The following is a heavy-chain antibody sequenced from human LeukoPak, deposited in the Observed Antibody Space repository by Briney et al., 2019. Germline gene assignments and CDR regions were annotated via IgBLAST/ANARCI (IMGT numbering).Heavy chain of an antibody. CDR3: ARLAEQQLFDF. D-gene: IGHD6-13*01. V-gene: IGHV4-4*02. CDR1: GGSISSSNW. CDR2: IYHSGST. Sequence: PSGTLSLTCAVSGGSISSSNWWSWVRQPPGKGLEWIGEIYHSGSTNYNPSLKSRVPISADTSQTQFSLRLSSVTAGDTALYYCARLAEQQLFDFWGQGILVIVSS. J-gene: IGHJ4*02.